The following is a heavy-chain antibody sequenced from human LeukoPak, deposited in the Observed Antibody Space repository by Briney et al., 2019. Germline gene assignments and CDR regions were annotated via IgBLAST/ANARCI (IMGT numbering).Heavy chain of an antibody. V-gene: IGHV3-30*03. CDR3: ATSKSGALDI. CDR1: GFIFSSYG. J-gene: IGHJ3*02. D-gene: IGHD4-11*01. Sequence: GGSLRLSCAASGFIFSSYGLYWVRQAPGKGLEWVAVISDDGSKKYYVDSVKGRFTISRDNSKNSVYLQMNSLRAEDTAVYYCATSKSGALDIWGQGTMVSVSS. CDR2: ISDDGSKK.